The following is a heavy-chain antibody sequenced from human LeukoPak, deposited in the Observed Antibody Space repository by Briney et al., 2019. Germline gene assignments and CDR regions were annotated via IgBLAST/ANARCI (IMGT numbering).Heavy chain of an antibody. J-gene: IGHJ6*03. CDR1: AGSITSYY. D-gene: IGHD4-17*01. CDR2: IFYNGTT. V-gene: IGHV4-59*01. Sequence: SETLSLTCTVSAGSITSYYWSWIRQPPGKGLEWIGYIFYNGTTNYNPSLKSRVTISLGTSKNQFSLKLSSVTAADTAGYYCARDRYGYFTGGYYYYMDVWGEGTTVTVSS. CDR3: ARDRYGYFTGGYYYYMDV.